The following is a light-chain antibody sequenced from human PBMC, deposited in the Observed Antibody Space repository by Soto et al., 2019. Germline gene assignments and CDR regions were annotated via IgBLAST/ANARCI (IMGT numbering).Light chain of an antibody. CDR3: QQYNDYSWT. Sequence: DIQMTQSPSTLSASEGDRVAITCRASQSISIWLAWYQQKPGKAPKLLIYKASSLESGVPSRFSGSGSGTEFTLTISSLQPDDFATYYCQQYNDYSWTFGQGTKVEIK. CDR2: KAS. J-gene: IGKJ1*01. V-gene: IGKV1-5*03. CDR1: QSISIW.